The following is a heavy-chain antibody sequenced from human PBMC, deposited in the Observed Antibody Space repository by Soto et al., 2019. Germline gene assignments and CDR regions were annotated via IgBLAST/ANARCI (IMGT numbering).Heavy chain of an antibody. V-gene: IGHV1-69*13. CDR2: IIPIFGTA. CDR3: ASPLNTEDYYYGMDV. Sequence: SVKVSCKASGGTFSSYAISWVRQAPGQGLEWMGGIIPIFGTANYAQKFQGRVTITADESTSTAYMELSSLRSEDTAVYYCASPLNTEDYYYGMDVWGQGTTATVSS. CDR1: GGTFSSYA. D-gene: IGHD4-17*01. J-gene: IGHJ6*02.